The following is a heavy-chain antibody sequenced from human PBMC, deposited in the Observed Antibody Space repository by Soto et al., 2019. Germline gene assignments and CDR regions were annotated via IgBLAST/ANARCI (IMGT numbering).Heavy chain of an antibody. CDR2: INPNSGGT. D-gene: IGHD4-4*01. CDR1: GYTFPVYY. V-gene: IGHV1-2*02. Sequence: GASVKVSCKASGYTFPVYYIHWVRQVPGQGLEWMGWINPNSGGTNYPQKFQGRVTMTRDTSNSTAYMELSGLRSDDTAIYYCARDLMTTVPYYYCGMDVWGQGTTVTVSS. CDR3: ARDLMTTVPYYYCGMDV. J-gene: IGHJ6*02.